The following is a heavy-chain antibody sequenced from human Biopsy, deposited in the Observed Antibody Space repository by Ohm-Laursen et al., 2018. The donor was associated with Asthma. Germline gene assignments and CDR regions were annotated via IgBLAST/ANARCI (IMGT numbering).Heavy chain of an antibody. J-gene: IGHJ6*02. V-gene: IGHV4-34*01. CDR3: ARGPELDV. CDR1: PGSFSGFF. Sequence: SDTLSLTCDAYPGSFSGFFWTWIRQSPGKGLERIGETNERGVTNNNPSLKSRVIISIDTYWNRVSLKLTSVTAADTAVYYCARGPELDVWGQGTTVTVSS. CDR2: TNERGVT.